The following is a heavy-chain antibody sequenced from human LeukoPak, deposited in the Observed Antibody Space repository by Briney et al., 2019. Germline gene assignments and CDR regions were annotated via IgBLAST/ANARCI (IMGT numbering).Heavy chain of an antibody. CDR3: ARDPGYDYGYDY. CDR1: GFTVTDNY. CDR2: IYSGGDT. Sequence: PGGSLRLSCAVSGFTVTDNYMSWVRQAPGKGLEWVSVIYSGGDTYYADSVKGRFTISRDNSKNTLYLQMNSLRVEDMAVYYCARDPGYDYGYDYWGQGTLVTVSS. V-gene: IGHV3-53*01. D-gene: IGHD5-18*01. J-gene: IGHJ4*02.